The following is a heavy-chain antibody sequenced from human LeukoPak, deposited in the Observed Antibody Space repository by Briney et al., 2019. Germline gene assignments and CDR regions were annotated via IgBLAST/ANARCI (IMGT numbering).Heavy chain of an antibody. Sequence: GASVKVSCKASGYTFTSYAMNWVRQAPGQGLEWMGWINTNTGNPTHAQGFTGRFVFSLDTSVSTAYLQISSLKAEDTAVYYCARGGAYSSGWYFYYYYMDVWGKGTTVTVSS. J-gene: IGHJ6*03. CDR1: GYTFTSYA. V-gene: IGHV7-4-1*02. CDR3: ARGGAYSSGWYFYYYYMDV. D-gene: IGHD6-19*01. CDR2: INTNTGNP.